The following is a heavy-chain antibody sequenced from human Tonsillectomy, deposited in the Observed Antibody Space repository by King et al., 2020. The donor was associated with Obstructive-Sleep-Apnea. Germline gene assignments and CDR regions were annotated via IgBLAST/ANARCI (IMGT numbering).Heavy chain of an antibody. J-gene: IGHJ2*01. CDR2: INPSGGST. Sequence: QLVQSGAEVKKPGASVKVSCKASGYTFTSYYMHWVRQAPGQGLEWMGIINPSGGSTSYAQKFQGRVTMTRDTSTRTVYMELSSLRSEDTAVYYCAREERGSSGYYSIPYWYFDLWGRGTLVTVSS. CDR1: GYTFTSYY. V-gene: IGHV1-46*01. CDR3: AREERGSSGYYSIPYWYFDL. D-gene: IGHD3-22*01.